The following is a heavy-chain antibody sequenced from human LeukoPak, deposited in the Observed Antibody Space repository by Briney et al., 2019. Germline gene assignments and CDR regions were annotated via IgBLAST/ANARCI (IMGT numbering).Heavy chain of an antibody. CDR3: VTSSSLGVVIILPQDYYYGMDV. CDR2: ISYDGSNK. Sequence: TGGSLRLSCAASGFTFSSYGMHWVRQAPGKGLEWVAVISYDGSNKYYADSVKGRFTISRDNSKNTLYLQMNSLRAEDTAVYYCVTSSSLGVVIILPQDYYYGMDVWGQGTTVTVSS. D-gene: IGHD3-3*01. CDR1: GFTFSSYG. V-gene: IGHV3-30*03. J-gene: IGHJ6*02.